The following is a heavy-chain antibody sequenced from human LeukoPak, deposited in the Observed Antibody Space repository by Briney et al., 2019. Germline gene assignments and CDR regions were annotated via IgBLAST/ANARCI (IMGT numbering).Heavy chain of an antibody. Sequence: SETLSLTCAVYGGSFSGYYWSWIRQPPGKGLEWIGEINHSGSTYYNPSLKSRVTISVDRSKNQFSLKLSSVTAADTAVYYCASGPYCSGGSCYVNYYYGMDVWGQGTTVTVSS. J-gene: IGHJ6*02. V-gene: IGHV4-34*01. D-gene: IGHD2-15*01. CDR1: GGSFSGYY. CDR3: ASGPYCSGGSCYVNYYYGMDV. CDR2: INHSGST.